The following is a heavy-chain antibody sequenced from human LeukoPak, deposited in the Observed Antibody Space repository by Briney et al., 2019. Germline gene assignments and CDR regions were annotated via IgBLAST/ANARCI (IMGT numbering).Heavy chain of an antibody. J-gene: IGHJ4*02. V-gene: IGHV4-61*02. Sequence: PSQTLSLTCTVSGGSISSGSYYWSWIRQPAGKGLEWIGRIYTSGSTNYNPSLKSRVTISVDTSKNQFSLKLSSVTAADTAVYYCARDGGDYVGSFDYWGQGTLVTVSS. CDR1: GGSISSGSYY. CDR2: IYTSGST. D-gene: IGHD4-17*01. CDR3: ARDGGDYVGSFDY.